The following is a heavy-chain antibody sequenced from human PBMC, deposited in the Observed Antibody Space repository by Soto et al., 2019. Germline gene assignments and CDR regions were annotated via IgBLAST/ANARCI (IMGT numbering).Heavy chain of an antibody. CDR1: GYTLTELS. V-gene: IGHV1-24*01. CDR3: ATALGILMGFFDY. CDR2: FDPEDGET. D-gene: IGHD3-16*01. Sequence: SCKVSGYTLTELSMHWVRQAPGKGLEWMGGFDPEDGETIYAQKFQGRVTMTEDTSTDTAYMELSSLRSEDTAVYYCATALGILMGFFDYWGQGTLVTVSS. J-gene: IGHJ4*02.